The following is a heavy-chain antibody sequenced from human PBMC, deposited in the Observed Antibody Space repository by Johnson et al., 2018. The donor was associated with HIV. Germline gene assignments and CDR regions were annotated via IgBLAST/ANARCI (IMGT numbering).Heavy chain of an antibody. CDR3: ARFLGYYDSNGYYFGDGFDV. D-gene: IGHD3-22*01. CDR1: GFTFSTYW. Sequence: EVQLVESGGGLVQPGGSLRLSCAASGFTFSTYWMHWVRQPPGKGLVWVSAIGTAGDTYYPGSVKGRFTISRENAKNSLYLQMNSLEAEDTALYYCARFLGYYDSNGYYFGDGFDVWGQGPMFTVSS. J-gene: IGHJ3*01. CDR2: IGTAGDT. V-gene: IGHV3-13*01.